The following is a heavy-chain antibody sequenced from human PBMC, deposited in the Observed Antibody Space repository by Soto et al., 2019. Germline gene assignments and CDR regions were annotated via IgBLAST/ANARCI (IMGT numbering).Heavy chain of an antibody. CDR2: IYYSGST. Sequence: ETLCLTCTVAGGSISSSSYYWGWIRQPPGKGLEWIGSIYYSGSTYYNPSLKSRVTISVDTSKNQFSLKLSSVTAADTAVYYCASFLEWSTFDYWGQGTLVTVSS. J-gene: IGHJ4*02. CDR3: ASFLEWSTFDY. CDR1: GGSISSSSYY. D-gene: IGHD3-3*01. V-gene: IGHV4-39*01.